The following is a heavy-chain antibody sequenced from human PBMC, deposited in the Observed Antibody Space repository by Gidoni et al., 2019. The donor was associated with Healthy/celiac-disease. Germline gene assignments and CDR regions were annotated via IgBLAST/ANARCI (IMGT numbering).Heavy chain of an antibody. D-gene: IGHD3-22*01. V-gene: IGHV4-4*07. CDR2: IYTSGST. CDR3: ARASTYYYDSLTF. J-gene: IGHJ4*02. CDR1: GGSISSHY. Sequence: QVQLQESGPGLVKPSAPLSLTCTVSGGSISSHYWRWIRQPAGKGLEWIGRIYTSGSTNYNPSLKSRVTMSVYTSKNQFSLKLSSVTAAATAVYYCARASTYYYDSLTFWGQGTLVTVSS.